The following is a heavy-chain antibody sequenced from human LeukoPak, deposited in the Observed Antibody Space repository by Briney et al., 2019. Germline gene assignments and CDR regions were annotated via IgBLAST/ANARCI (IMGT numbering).Heavy chain of an antibody. D-gene: IGHD3-22*01. CDR3: ARGVPQWLYRLANWFDP. Sequence: SETLSLTCAVYGGSFSGYYWSWIRQPPGKGLEWIGEINHSGSTNYNPSLKSRVTISVDTSKNQFSLKLSSVTAADTAVYYCARGVPQWLYRLANWFDPWGQGTLVTVSS. V-gene: IGHV4-34*01. J-gene: IGHJ5*02. CDR2: INHSGST. CDR1: GGSFSGYY.